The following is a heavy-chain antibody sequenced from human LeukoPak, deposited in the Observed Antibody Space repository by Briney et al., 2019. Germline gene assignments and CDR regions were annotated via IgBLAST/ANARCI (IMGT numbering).Heavy chain of an antibody. V-gene: IGHV3-30-3*01. CDR2: ISYDGSDK. D-gene: IGHD1-26*01. CDR1: RFTFTNYA. CDR3: ARSDSGSYFSRWFDP. Sequence: GGSLRLSCAASRFTFTNYAMHWVRQAPGKGLEWVAVISYDGSDKYYADSVKGRITISRDNSKNTLYLQMKRLRVEDTAVYYCARSDSGSYFSRWFDPWGQGTLVTVSS. J-gene: IGHJ5*02.